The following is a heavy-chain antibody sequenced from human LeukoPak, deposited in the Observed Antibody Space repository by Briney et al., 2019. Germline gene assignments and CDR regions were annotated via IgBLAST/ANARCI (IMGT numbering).Heavy chain of an antibody. CDR3: ARAAVGGIAAAGYYFDY. CDR1: GGSISSYY. V-gene: IGHV4-59*01. Sequence: SETLSLTCTVSGGSISSYYWSWIRQPPGKGLERIGYIYYSGSTNYNPSLKSRVTISVDTSKNQFSLKLSSVTAADTAVYYCARAAVGGIAAAGYYFDYWGQGTLVTVSS. J-gene: IGHJ4*02. D-gene: IGHD6-13*01. CDR2: IYYSGST.